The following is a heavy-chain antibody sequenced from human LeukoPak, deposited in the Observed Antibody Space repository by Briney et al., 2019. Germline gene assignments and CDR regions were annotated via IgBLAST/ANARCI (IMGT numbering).Heavy chain of an antibody. V-gene: IGHV3-30*18. CDR3: AKPVVDTAMDYFDY. D-gene: IGHD5-18*01. J-gene: IGHJ4*02. Sequence: GGSLRLSCAASGFTFSSYGMHWVRQAPGKGLEWVAVISYDGSNKYYADSVKGRFTISRDNSKNTLYLQMNSLRAEDTAVYYCAKPVVDTAMDYFDYWGQGTLVTVSS. CDR1: GFTFSSYG. CDR2: ISYDGSNK.